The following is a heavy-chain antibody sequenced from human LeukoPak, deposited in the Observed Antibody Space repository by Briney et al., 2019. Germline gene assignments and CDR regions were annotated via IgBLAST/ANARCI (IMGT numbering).Heavy chain of an antibody. CDR2: ISWNSGSI. Sequence: GGSLRLSCAASGFTFDVYAMHWVRQAPGKGVEWVSGISWNSGSIGYADSVKRRFAISRDNAKNSLYLQMNSLRAGDTALYYCAKGAHPGIAAAGTRFDYWGQGTLVTVSS. V-gene: IGHV3-9*01. CDR1: GFTFDVYA. CDR3: AKGAHPGIAAAGTRFDY. J-gene: IGHJ4*02. D-gene: IGHD6-13*01.